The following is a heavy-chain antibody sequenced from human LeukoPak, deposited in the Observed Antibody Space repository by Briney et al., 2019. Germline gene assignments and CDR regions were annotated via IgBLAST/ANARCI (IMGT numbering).Heavy chain of an antibody. V-gene: IGHV1-69*13. CDR2: IIPIFGTA. D-gene: IGHD4-23*01. CDR1: GGTFSSYA. J-gene: IGHJ4*02. Sequence: SVKVSCKASGGTFSSYAISWVRQAPGHGLEWMGGIIPIFGTANYAQKFQGRVTITADESTSTAYMELSSLRSEDTAVYYCARDPVGYGGNSGFDYWGQGTLVTVSS. CDR3: ARDPVGYGGNSGFDY.